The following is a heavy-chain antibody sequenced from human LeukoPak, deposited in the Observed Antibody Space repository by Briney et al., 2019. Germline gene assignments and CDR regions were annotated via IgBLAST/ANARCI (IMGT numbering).Heavy chain of an antibody. CDR3: VRDGDTSGYTN. D-gene: IGHD3-22*01. Sequence: GGFLRLSCAASGFTFSSYWMHWVRQAPGKGLEWVANIKQDGSEKYYVDSVKGRFTISRDNAKNSLYLQMNSLTADDTAVYSCVRDGDTSGYTNWGQGTLVTVSS. V-gene: IGHV3-7*01. J-gene: IGHJ4*02. CDR1: GFTFSSYW. CDR2: IKQDGSEK.